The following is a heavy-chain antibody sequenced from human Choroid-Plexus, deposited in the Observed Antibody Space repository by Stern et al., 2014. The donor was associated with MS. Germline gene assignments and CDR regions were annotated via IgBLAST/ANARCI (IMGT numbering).Heavy chain of an antibody. V-gene: IGHV3-30*18. J-gene: IGHJ4*02. CDR1: GFTFSNFG. CDR3: AKDRQWSTYFFDY. D-gene: IGHD2-15*01. CDR2: ISYDGSDK. Sequence: VQLVESGGGVAQPGRPLILSCAASGFTFSNFGMHWVRQAPGKGLEWVALISYDGSDKYYADSVEGRFTIFRDNSKNTLYMNMNSLRAEDTAVYYCAKDRQWSTYFFDYWGQGSLVTVSS.